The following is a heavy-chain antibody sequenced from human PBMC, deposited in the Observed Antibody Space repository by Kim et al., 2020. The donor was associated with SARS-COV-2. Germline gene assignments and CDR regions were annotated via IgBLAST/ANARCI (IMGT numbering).Heavy chain of an antibody. CDR2: GIT. J-gene: IGHJ4*02. D-gene: IGHD1-26*01. Sequence: GITSYNPSLKSRVTISVDTSKGQLSLKLNSVTAADTAVYYCARGWEQIDDWGQGTLVTVSS. V-gene: IGHV4-59*09. CDR3: ARGWEQIDD.